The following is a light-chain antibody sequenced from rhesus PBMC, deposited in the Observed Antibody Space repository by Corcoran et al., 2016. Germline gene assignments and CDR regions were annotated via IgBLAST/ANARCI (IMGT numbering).Light chain of an antibody. CDR2: YAS. CDR3: QQHNSYPFT. Sequence: DIQMTQSPSSLSASVGDTVTIPCRASQGISNYLAWYQQKPGKAPKPLIYYASNLESGVQSRFRGSGCGTDFTLTISSLQPEDFAIYYCQQHNSYPFTFDPGTKLDIK. J-gene: IGKJ3*01. CDR1: QGISNY. V-gene: IGKV1S14*01.